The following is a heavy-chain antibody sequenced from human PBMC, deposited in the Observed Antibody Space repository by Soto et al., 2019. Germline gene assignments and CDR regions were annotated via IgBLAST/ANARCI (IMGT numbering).Heavy chain of an antibody. CDR2: IYPVDSDT. D-gene: IGHD2-2*02. J-gene: IGHJ4*02. CDR3: ARARGDCSSSSCYTFDA. V-gene: IGHV5-51*01. CDR1: GYSFNTYW. Sequence: GESLKISCKGSGYSFNTYWIGWVRQMPGKGLEWMGIIYPVDSDTRYSPSFQGQVTISVDKSISTAYLQWSSLKASDTATYYCARARGDCSSSSCYTFDAWGQGTLVTVYS.